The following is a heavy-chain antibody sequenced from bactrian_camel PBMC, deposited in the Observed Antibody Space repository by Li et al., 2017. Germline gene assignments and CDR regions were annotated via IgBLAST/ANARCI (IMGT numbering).Heavy chain of an antibody. V-gene: IGHV3S6*01. D-gene: IGHD5*01. Sequence: HVQLVESGGGSVQPGGSLRLSCSASGFTFSSYGTVWVRQAPGKGLEWVSGIYSDGKYYTDSVKGRFTISRDNAKNTLYLQLNSLKTEDTAMYFCAKEATSWTFQAGVPTSWGTRGQGTQVTVS. J-gene: IGHJ4*01. CDR2: IYSDGK. CDR1: GFTFSSYG. CDR3: AKEATSWTFQAGVPTSWGT.